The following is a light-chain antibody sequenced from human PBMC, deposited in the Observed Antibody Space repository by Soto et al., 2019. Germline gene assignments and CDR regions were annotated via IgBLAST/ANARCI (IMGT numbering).Light chain of an antibody. J-gene: IGLJ2*01. V-gene: IGLV2-14*03. CDR1: SSDVGDYDY. CDR3: SSYTSSSTVV. Sequence: QSALTQPASMSGSPGQSITISCTGTSSDVGDYDYVSWYQQHPGKAPKLMIFDVSNRPSGVSNRFSGSKSGNTAFLTISGLQAEDQADYYCSSYTSSSTVVFGGGTQLTVL. CDR2: DVS.